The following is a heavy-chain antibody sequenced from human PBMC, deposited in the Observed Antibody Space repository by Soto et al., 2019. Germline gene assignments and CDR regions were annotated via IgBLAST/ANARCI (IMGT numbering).Heavy chain of an antibody. Sequence: SETLSLTCTVSGGFISSYYWSWIRQPPGKGLEWIGYIYYSGSTNYNPSLKSRVTISVDTSKNQFSLKLSSVTAADTAVYYCARTMVRGVNSFGWFDPWGQGTLVTVSS. D-gene: IGHD3-10*01. CDR1: GGFISSYY. J-gene: IGHJ5*02. CDR2: IYYSGST. CDR3: ARTMVRGVNSFGWFDP. V-gene: IGHV4-59*01.